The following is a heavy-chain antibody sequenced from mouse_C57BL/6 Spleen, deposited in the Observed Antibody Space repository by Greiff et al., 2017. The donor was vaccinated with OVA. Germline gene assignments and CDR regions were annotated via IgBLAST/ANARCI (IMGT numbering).Heavy chain of an antibody. D-gene: IGHD1-1*01. CDR3: ARNSLSHYYGRAMDY. V-gene: IGHV2-2*01. CDR1: GFSLTSYG. CDR2: IWRGGST. Sequence: QVQLKESGPGLVQPSQCLSITCTASGFSLTSYGVHWVRQSPGKGLEWLGVIWRGGSTAYNADFISRLSISKNNSKRQVLFKMNSRRADDTAIYDCARNSLSHYYGRAMDYWGQGTSVTVSS. J-gene: IGHJ4*01.